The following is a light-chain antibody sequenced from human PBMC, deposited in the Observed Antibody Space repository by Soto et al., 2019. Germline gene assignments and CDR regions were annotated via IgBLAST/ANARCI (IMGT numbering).Light chain of an antibody. CDR1: NSNIGSHT. Sequence: QSALTQAPSASGTPGQGVTISCSGSNSNIGSHTVNWYQQLPGTAPKLLIYSNNQRPSGVPDRFSGSGSGTSASLAISGLQSEDEADYYSAAWDDSLNGYVFGTGTKVTVL. CDR3: AAWDDSLNGYV. CDR2: SNN. J-gene: IGLJ1*01. V-gene: IGLV1-44*01.